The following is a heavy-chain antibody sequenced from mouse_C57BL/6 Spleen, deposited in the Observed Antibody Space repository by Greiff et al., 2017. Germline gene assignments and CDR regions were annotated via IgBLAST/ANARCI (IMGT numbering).Heavy chain of an antibody. CDR3: ARGDYYGSRFAY. CDR1: GYTFTSYW. D-gene: IGHD1-1*01. V-gene: IGHV1-53*01. J-gene: IGHJ3*01. Sequence: VQLQQPGTELVKPGASVKLSCKASGYTFTSYWMHWVKQRPGQCLEWIGNINPSNGGTNYNEKFKSKATLTVDKSSSTAYMQLSSLTSEDSAVYYCARGDYYGSRFAYWGQGTLVTVSA. CDR2: INPSNGGT.